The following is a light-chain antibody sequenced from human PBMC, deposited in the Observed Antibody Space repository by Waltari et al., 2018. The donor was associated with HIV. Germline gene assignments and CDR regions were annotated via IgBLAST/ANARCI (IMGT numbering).Light chain of an antibody. CDR1: SSNIGSNH. CDR3: AAWDDSLNAYV. J-gene: IGLJ1*01. Sequence: QYVLTQPPSASGTPGQRVTISCSVSSSNIGSNHVNCYRQFPGTAPKLLIYRSRERSSGVPDRFSGSESGTSGSLAINGLQSEDDAYYYCAAWDDSLNAYVFGTGTKVTVL. V-gene: IGLV1-44*01. CDR2: RSR.